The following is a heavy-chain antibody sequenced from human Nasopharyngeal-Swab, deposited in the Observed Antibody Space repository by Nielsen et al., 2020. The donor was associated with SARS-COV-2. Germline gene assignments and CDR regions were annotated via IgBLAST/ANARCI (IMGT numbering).Heavy chain of an antibody. CDR3: ARADRGGSYFSQYYYYMDV. D-gene: IGHD1-26*01. CDR1: GFTFSDYY. Sequence: GGSLRLSCAASGFTFSDYYMSWIRQAPGKGLEWVSYISSSGSTIYYADSVKGRFTISRDNAKNSLYLQMNSLRAEDTALYYCARADRGGSYFSQYYYYMDVWGTGTTVTVSS. J-gene: IGHJ6*03. CDR2: ISSSGSTI. V-gene: IGHV3-11*04.